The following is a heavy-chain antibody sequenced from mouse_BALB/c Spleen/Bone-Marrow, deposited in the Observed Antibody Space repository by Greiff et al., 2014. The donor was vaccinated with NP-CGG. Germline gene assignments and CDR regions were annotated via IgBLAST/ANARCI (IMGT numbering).Heavy chain of an antibody. J-gene: IGHJ3*01. D-gene: IGHD2-1*01. CDR3: ARGGIYYGNYLAN. Sequence: EVMLVESGGGLVQPGGSRKLSCAASGFTFIDYGMAWVRQALGKGPEWVAFISNLAYSIYYADSVTGRFTISRENAKNTLYLEMSSLRSEDTAMYYCARGGIYYGNYLANWGQGTLVTVSA. CDR1: GFTFIDYG. V-gene: IGHV5-15*02. CDR2: ISNLAYSI.